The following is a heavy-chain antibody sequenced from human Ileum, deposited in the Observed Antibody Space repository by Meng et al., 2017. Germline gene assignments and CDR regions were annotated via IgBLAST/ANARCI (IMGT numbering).Heavy chain of an antibody. V-gene: IGHV4-4*02. CDR3: ARGVVSGSHYNTY. CDR1: GGSISSSIW. CDR2: IHHSGTT. D-gene: IGHD3-10*01. Sequence: QVQLQESGPGLVKPSGTLSLTCAVSGGSISSSIWWSWVRQPPEKGLEWIGEIHHSGTTNYSPSLKGRLTISVDKSKNQFSLKLQSVTAADTAVYFCARGVVSGSHYNTYWGQGILVTVSS. J-gene: IGHJ4*02.